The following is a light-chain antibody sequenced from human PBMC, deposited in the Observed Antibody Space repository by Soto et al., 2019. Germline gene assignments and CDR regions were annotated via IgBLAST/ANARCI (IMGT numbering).Light chain of an antibody. V-gene: IGKV1-39*01. CDR2: GAS. CDR1: LSISRY. Sequence: DIELTQSPSYLAASVGDRVIRTCRASLSISRYLHWYHQQPGKGPKVLIYGASSLQSGVSSRFSGSGSGTDFTLTISSVRPEDLGSFYCQQTFNSPITVGKGTRLEIK. CDR3: QQTFNSPIT. J-gene: IGKJ5*01.